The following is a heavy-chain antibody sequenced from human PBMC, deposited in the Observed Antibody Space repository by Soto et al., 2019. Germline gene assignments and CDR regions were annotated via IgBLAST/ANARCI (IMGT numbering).Heavy chain of an antibody. CDR2: IYPGDSDT. V-gene: IGHV5-51*01. CDR3: ARHYRYCISTSCYSLDY. D-gene: IGHD2-2*01. CDR1: GYSFTSYW. Sequence: GESLKISCKGSGYSFTSYWIGWVRQMPGKGLEWMGIIYPGDSDTRYSPSFQGQVTISADKSISTAYLQWSSLKASDTAMYYCARHYRYCISTSCYSLDYWGQGTLVTVSS. J-gene: IGHJ4*02.